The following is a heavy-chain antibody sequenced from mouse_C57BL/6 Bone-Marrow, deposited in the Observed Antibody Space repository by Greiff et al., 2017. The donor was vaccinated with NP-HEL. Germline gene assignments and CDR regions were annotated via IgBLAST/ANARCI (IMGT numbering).Heavy chain of an antibody. CDR3: ARCEYDREGDWYFDV. CDR2: IDPNSGGP. Sequence: QVQLQQPGAELVKPGASVKLSCKASGYTFTSYWLHWVKQRPGRGLEWIGRIDPNSGGPKYNEKFKSKATMTVAKPSSTAYMQLRSLTSEDSAVYYCARCEYDREGDWYFDVWGTGTTGTVSS. CDR1: GYTFTSYW. D-gene: IGHD2-12*01. V-gene: IGHV1-72*01. J-gene: IGHJ1*03.